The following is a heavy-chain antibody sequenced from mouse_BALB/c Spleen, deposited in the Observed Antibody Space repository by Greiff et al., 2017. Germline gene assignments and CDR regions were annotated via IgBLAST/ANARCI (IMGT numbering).Heavy chain of an antibody. Sequence: VQLQQSGPGLVAPSQSLSITCTVSGFSLTSYGVHWVRQPPGKGLEWLGVIWAGGSTNYNSALMSRLSISKDNSKSQVFLKMNSLQTDDTAMYYCARGVGLLRPWFAYWGQGTLVTVSA. CDR2: IWAGGST. J-gene: IGHJ3*01. D-gene: IGHD2-3*01. CDR1: GFSLTSYG. CDR3: ARGVGLLRPWFAY. V-gene: IGHV2-9*02.